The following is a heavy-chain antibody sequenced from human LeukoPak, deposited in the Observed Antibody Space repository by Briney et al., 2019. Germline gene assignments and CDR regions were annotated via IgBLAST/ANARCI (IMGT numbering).Heavy chain of an antibody. CDR1: GGTFSSYT. J-gene: IGHJ4*02. CDR3: ARESSSLHYFDY. V-gene: IGHV1-69*04. CDR2: IIPILGIA. D-gene: IGHD6-13*01. Sequence: ASVKVSCKASGGTFSSYTISWVRQAPGQGLEWMGRIIPILGIANYAQKFQGRVTITADKSTSTAYMELSSLRSEDTAVYYCARESSSLHYFDYWGQGTLVTVSS.